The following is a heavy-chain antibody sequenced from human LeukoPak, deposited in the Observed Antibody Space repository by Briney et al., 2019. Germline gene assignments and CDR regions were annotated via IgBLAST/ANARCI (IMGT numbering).Heavy chain of an antibody. D-gene: IGHD2-2*02. CDR3: ARGRGYCSSTSCYSLWFDP. J-gene: IGHJ5*02. Sequence: PVGSVKVSCKASGYTFTGYYMHWVRQAPGQGLEWMGWINPNSGGTNYAQKFQGRVTMTRDTSISTAYMELSRLRSDDTAVYYCARGRGYCSSTSCYSLWFDPWGQGTLVTVSS. CDR1: GYTFTGYY. V-gene: IGHV1-2*02. CDR2: INPNSGGT.